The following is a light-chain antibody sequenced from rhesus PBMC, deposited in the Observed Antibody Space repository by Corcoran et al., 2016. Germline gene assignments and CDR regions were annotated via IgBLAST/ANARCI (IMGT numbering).Light chain of an antibody. J-gene: IGKJ3*01. Sequence: EIVMTQSPATLSLSPGERATLSCRASQSVSSYVAWYQQKPEQAPRSLIYGASSRATGIPDRFSGSGSGTDFTLTISSLEPEDVGVYHCYQHSSGFTFGPGTKLDFK. V-gene: IGKV3S9*01. CDR1: QSVSSY. CDR2: GAS. CDR3: YQHSSGFT.